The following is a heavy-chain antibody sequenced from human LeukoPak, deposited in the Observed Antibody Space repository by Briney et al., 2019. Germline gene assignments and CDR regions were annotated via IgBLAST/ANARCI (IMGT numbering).Heavy chain of an antibody. CDR3: AKENRRGYSYPPDP. CDR2: ISYDGSNK. CDR1: GFTFSSYA. Sequence: PGGSLRLSCAASGFTFSSYAMHWVRQAPGKGLEWVAVISYDGSNKYYADSVKGRFTISRDNSKNTLYLQMNSLRAEDTAVYYCAKENRRGYSYPPDPWGQGTLVTVSS. D-gene: IGHD5-18*01. J-gene: IGHJ5*02. V-gene: IGHV3-30-3*01.